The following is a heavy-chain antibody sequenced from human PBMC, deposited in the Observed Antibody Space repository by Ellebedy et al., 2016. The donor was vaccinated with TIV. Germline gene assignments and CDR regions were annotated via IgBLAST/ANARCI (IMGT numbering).Heavy chain of an antibody. CDR3: ARTEYSELGVLCDY. CDR1: GGSISSYY. V-gene: IGHV4-59*01. CDR2: IYYSWST. J-gene: IGHJ4*01. D-gene: IGHD6-6*01. Sequence: MPSETLSLTCTVSGGSISSYYWSWIRQAPGKGLEWIGFIYYSWSTKYNPSLKSPVTISVDTSKNQFSLNLGSVPAADTAVYYCARTEYSELGVLCDYWGHGTLVTVSS.